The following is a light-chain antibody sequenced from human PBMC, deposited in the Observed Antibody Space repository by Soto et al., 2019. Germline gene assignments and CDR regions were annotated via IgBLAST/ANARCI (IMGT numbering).Light chain of an antibody. J-gene: IGKJ2*01. CDR1: QSISTW. Sequence: DIQMTQSPSTLPASVGDRVTTTGRASQSISTWLAWYQQKPGKAPRLLIYKASSVESGVPLRFSGSGSGTEFTLTISSLQPDDFATYYCQQYNSYPYTFGQGTKLEIK. V-gene: IGKV1-5*03. CDR2: KAS. CDR3: QQYNSYPYT.